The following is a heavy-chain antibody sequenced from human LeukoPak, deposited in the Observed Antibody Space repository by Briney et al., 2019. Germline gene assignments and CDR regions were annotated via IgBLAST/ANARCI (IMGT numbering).Heavy chain of an antibody. CDR1: GYRFTSFG. CDR2: VSADNDNT. D-gene: IGHD1-26*01. Sequence: ASVKVSCKASGYRFTSFGISWVRQAPGQGLEWVGWVSADNDNTNYAQKFQGRVTMTTDTSTSTAYMEPRSLRSDDTAFYYCVSGGEWQLPFDYWGQGTLVTVSS. V-gene: IGHV1-18*01. J-gene: IGHJ4*02. CDR3: VSGGEWQLPFDY.